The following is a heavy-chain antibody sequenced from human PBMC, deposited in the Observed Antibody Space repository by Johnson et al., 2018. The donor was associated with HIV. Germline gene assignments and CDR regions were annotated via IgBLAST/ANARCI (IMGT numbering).Heavy chain of an antibody. CDR1: GFTFSSYA. Sequence: EQLVESGGGLVQPGGSLRLSCAASGFTFSSYAMSWVRQAPGKGLEWVSAISGSGGSTYYADSVKGRFTISRDNSKNTLYLQMNSLRAEDTPVYYCASVDTAMVDTFDIWGQGTMVTVSS. J-gene: IGHJ3*02. CDR3: ASVDTAMVDTFDI. V-gene: IGHV3-23*04. D-gene: IGHD5-18*01. CDR2: ISGSGGST.